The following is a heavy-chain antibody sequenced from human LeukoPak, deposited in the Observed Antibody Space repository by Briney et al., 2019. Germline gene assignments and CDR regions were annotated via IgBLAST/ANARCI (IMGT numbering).Heavy chain of an antibody. Sequence: SETLSLTCAVYGGSFSGYYWSWIRQPPGKGLEWIGEINHSGSTNYNPSLKSRVTISVDTSKNQFSLKLSSVTAADTAVYYCVRGGNDYDFWSGYYDNNWFDPWGQGTLVTVSS. CDR3: VRGGNDYDFWSGYYDNNWFDP. CDR1: GGSFSGYY. J-gene: IGHJ5*02. V-gene: IGHV4-34*01. D-gene: IGHD3-3*01. CDR2: INHSGST.